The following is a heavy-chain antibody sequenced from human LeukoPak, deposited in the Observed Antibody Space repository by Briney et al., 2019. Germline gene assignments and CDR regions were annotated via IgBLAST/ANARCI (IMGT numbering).Heavy chain of an antibody. CDR1: GAFITTANW. Sequence: SETQSPIYGLSGAFITTANWGSGVRQPPGQGLEWIGEIHLSGRTNYNPSLNSRVTLALDTSKNHLSLSLTSVTAADTAVSDFSKEEGGFTPFGYWGQGTLVTVPS. V-gene: IGHV4-55*08. D-gene: IGHD3-16*01. CDR2: IHLSGRT. J-gene: IGHJ4*02. CDR3: SKEEGGFTPFGY.